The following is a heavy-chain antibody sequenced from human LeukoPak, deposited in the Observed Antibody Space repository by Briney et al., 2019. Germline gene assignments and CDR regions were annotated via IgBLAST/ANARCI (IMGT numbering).Heavy chain of an antibody. V-gene: IGHV3-23*01. CDR2: ISGSGGST. Sequence: GGSLRLSCAASGFTFSSYAMSWVRQAPGKGLEWVSAISGSGGSTYYADSVKGRFTISRDNSKNTLYIQMNSLRAEDTAVYYCARGGYTGYGSILGRAFDIWGQGTMITVSS. CDR3: ARGGYTGYGSILGRAFDI. CDR1: GFTFSSYA. D-gene: IGHD5-12*01. J-gene: IGHJ3*02.